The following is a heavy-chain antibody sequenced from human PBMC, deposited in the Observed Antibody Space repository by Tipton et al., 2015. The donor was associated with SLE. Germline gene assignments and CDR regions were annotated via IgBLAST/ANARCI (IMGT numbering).Heavy chain of an antibody. D-gene: IGHD6-13*01. CDR2: MYHSGST. CDR3: ARDRVQYTSSFIFDY. J-gene: IGHJ4*02. CDR1: GYFINSGYY. Sequence: TLSLTCTVSGYFINSGYYWGWIRQPPGKGLEWIGSMYHSGSTYYNPALKSRVTISVDTSKNQFSLKLRSVTAADTAVYYCARDRVQYTSSFIFDYWGQGTLVTVSS. V-gene: IGHV4-38-2*02.